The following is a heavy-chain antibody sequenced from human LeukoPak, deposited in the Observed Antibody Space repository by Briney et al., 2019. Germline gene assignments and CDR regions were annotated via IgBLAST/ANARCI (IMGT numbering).Heavy chain of an antibody. CDR2: INPSGGST. Sequence: ASVKVSCKASGYIFTNFGISWVRQAPGQGLEWMGIINPSGGSTSYAQKFQGRVTMTRDMSTSTVYMELSSLRSEDTAVYYCARDPRSTMGGYYDYWGQGTLVTVSS. V-gene: IGHV1-46*01. J-gene: IGHJ4*02. CDR3: ARDPRSTMGGYYDY. D-gene: IGHD3-22*01. CDR1: GYIFTNFG.